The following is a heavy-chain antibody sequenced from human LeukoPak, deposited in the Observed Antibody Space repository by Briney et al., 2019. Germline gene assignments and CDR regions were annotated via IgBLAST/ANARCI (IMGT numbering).Heavy chain of an antibody. Sequence: GGSLRLSCAASGFTFSSYAMSWVRQAPGKGLEWVSAISGSGGSTYYADSVKGRFTISRDNAKNSLYLQMNSLRAEDTAVYYCARDLGVRGATAVGFDVDYWGQGTLVTVSS. D-gene: IGHD3-10*01. CDR2: ISGSGGST. V-gene: IGHV3-23*01. CDR3: ARDLGVRGATAVGFDVDY. CDR1: GFTFSSYA. J-gene: IGHJ4*02.